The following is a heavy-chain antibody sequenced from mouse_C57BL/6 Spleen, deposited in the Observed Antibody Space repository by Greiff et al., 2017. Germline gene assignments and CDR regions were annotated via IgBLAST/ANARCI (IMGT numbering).Heavy chain of an antibody. J-gene: IGHJ2*01. CDR1: GYAFSSSW. V-gene: IGHV1-82*01. CDR3: ARQELGLFDY. D-gene: IGHD4-1*01. CDR2: IYPGDGDP. Sequence: QVQLKQSGPELVKPGASVKISCKASGYAFSSSWMNWVKQRPGKGLEWIGRIYPGDGDPNYNGKFKGKATLTADKSSSTAYMQLSSLASEDSAVYFCARQELGLFDYWGQGTTLTVSS.